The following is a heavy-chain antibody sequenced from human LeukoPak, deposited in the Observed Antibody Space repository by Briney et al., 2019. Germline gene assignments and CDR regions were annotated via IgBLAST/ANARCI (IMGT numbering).Heavy chain of an antibody. V-gene: IGHV3-23*01. D-gene: IGHD1-26*01. Sequence: GGSLRLSCAASGFTFSSYAMSWVRQAPGKGLEWVSAISGSGGSTYYADSVKGRFTISRDNSKNTLYLQMNSLRAEDAAVYYCAKVGLHSGSYYFDYWGQGTLVTVSS. J-gene: IGHJ4*02. CDR3: AKVGLHSGSYYFDY. CDR2: ISGSGGST. CDR1: GFTFSSYA.